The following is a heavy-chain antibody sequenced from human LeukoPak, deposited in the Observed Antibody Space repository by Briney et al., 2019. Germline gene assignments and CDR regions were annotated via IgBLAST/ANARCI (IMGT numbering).Heavy chain of an antibody. CDR3: AKDKMYYDILTGYSH. J-gene: IGHJ4*02. CDR2: ISGSGGST. D-gene: IGHD3-9*01. CDR1: GFTFSSYA. V-gene: IGHV3-23*01. Sequence: GGSLRLSCAASGFTFSSYAMSWVRQAPGKGLEWVSVISGSGGSTYYADSVKGRFTISRDNSKNTLYLQMNSLRAEDTAVYYCAKDKMYYDILTGYSHWGQGTLVTVSP.